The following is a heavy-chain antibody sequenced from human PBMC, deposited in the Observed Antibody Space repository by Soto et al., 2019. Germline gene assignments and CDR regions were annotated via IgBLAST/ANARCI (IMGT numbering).Heavy chain of an antibody. CDR1: GYAFTTYG. V-gene: IGHV1-18*01. CDR2: ISAHNGNT. CDR3: ARGRYGDY. J-gene: IGHJ4*02. D-gene: IGHD1-1*01. Sequence: QVHLVQSGAEVKKPGASVKVSCKGSGYAFTTYGITWVRQAPGQGLERMGWISAHNGNTNYAQKLQGRVTVTRDTSTSTAYMELRSLRSDDTAVYYCARGRYGDYWGQGDRVTFSS.